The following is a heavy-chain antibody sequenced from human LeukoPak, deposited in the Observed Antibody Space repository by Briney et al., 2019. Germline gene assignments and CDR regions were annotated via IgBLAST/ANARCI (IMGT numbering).Heavy chain of an antibody. Sequence: PGGSLRLSCAVSGFTFSRHWMSWVRQAPAKGLEWVANIKEDGSDKYYVDSVKGRFTISRDNAKNSLFLQRNSLRAEDTAVYYCARVAGGGLDYWGQGTLVTVSS. V-gene: IGHV3-7*05. CDR3: ARVAGGGLDY. CDR2: IKEDGSDK. D-gene: IGHD2-15*01. J-gene: IGHJ4*02. CDR1: GFTFSRHW.